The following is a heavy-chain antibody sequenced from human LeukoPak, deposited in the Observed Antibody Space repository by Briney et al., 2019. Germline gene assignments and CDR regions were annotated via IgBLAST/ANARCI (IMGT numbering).Heavy chain of an antibody. CDR3: ARSGPLDYYYMDV. Sequence: GGSLRLSCAASGFTFSSYSMNWVRQAPGKGLEWVSSISSSSSYIYYADSVKGRFTISRDNAKNSLYLQMNSLRAEDTAVYYRARSGPLDYYYMDVWGKGTTVTVSS. J-gene: IGHJ6*03. CDR2: ISSSSSYI. V-gene: IGHV3-21*01. D-gene: IGHD6-25*01. CDR1: GFTFSSYS.